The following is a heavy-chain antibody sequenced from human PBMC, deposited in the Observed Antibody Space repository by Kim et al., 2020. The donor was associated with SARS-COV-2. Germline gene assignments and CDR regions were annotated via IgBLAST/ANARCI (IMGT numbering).Heavy chain of an antibody. Sequence: NYTPSLRSRVTISGDKSENRFSLKLYSVAAADTAVYYGARHRRGYDAFDIWGLGTLVTVSS. J-gene: IGHJ3*02. D-gene: IGHD3-10*01. CDR3: ARHRRGYDAFDI. V-gene: IGHV4-4*02.